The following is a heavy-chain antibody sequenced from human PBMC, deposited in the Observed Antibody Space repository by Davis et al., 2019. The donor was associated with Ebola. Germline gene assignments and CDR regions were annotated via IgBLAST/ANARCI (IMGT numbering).Heavy chain of an antibody. V-gene: IGHV3-33*06. Sequence: PGGSLRLSCAASGFTFSSYGMHWVRQAPGKGLEWVAVIWYDGSNKYYADSVKGRFTISRDNSKNTLYLQMNSLRAEDTAVYYCAKAGDMVQGVTYYFDYWGQGTLVTVSS. CDR1: GFTFSSYG. CDR3: AKAGDMVQGVTYYFDY. CDR2: IWYDGSNK. J-gene: IGHJ4*02. D-gene: IGHD3-10*01.